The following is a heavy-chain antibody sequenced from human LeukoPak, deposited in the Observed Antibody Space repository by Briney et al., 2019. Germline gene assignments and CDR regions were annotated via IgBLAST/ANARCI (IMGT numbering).Heavy chain of an antibody. CDR1: GYSFTSYW. V-gene: IGHV5-51*01. Sequence: GESLKISCKGSGYSFTSYWIGWVRQMPGKGLEWMGIIYPGDSDTRYSPSFQGQVTISADKSISTAYLQWSSLKASDTAVYYCARLRQQQPAYYYYYYMDVWGKGTTVTVSS. D-gene: IGHD6-13*01. CDR3: ARLRQQQPAYYYYYYMDV. CDR2: IYPGDSDT. J-gene: IGHJ6*03.